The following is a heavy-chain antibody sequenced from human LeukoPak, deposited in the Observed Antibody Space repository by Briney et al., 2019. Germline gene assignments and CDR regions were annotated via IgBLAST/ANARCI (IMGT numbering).Heavy chain of an antibody. Sequence: GGSLRLSCAASGLTFSNYVMSWVRQAPGKGLEWVSAISGSDGSTWYADSVKGRFTISRDNAKNSLYLQMNSLRAEDTAVYYCASSLGGGGSYYETDAFDIWGQGTMVTVSS. CDR3: ASSLGGGGSYYETDAFDI. J-gene: IGHJ3*02. CDR2: ISGSDGST. V-gene: IGHV3-23*01. CDR1: GLTFSNYV. D-gene: IGHD1-26*01.